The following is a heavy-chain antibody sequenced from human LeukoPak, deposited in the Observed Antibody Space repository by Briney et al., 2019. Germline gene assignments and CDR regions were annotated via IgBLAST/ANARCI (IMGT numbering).Heavy chain of an antibody. CDR1: RGSSNGPY. Sequence: PSETPSDTSAVYRGSSNGPYWRWVRQTPGMGRGWGGEGSDSGGTKFNPSLRSRVTISADTSKNQFSLKVSSVTATDTAVYYSAKNGQTGFSFEPWGQGTLVTVSS. CDR2: GSDSGGT. CDR3: AKNGQTGFSFEP. D-gene: IGHD1-14*01. J-gene: IGHJ5*02. V-gene: IGHV4-34*01.